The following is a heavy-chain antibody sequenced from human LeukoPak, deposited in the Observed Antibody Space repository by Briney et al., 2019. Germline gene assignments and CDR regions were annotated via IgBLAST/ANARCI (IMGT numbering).Heavy chain of an antibody. CDR1: GYSFTTYD. D-gene: IGHD3-10*01. CDR3: ARSYGSGSQGSDY. CDR2: MKPNSGNI. J-gene: IGHJ4*02. V-gene: IGHV1-8*01. Sequence: ASVKVSCKASGYSFTTYDIHWVRQATGQGLEWMGGMKPNSGNIGYAQKFQGRVTMTRETSISTAYMYLRSLRSEDTAVYYCARSYGSGSQGSDYWGQGTLVTVSS.